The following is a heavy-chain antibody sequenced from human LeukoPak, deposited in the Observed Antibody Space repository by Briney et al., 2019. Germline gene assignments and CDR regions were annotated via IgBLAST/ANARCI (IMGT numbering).Heavy chain of an antibody. D-gene: IGHD3-22*01. CDR3: ARDENFGDNYDSSGYLLVFDY. V-gene: IGHV1-46*01. Sequence: ASVKVSCKASGYTFTGYYIHWLRQAPGQGLEWMGIINPSGGSTSYAQKFQGRVTMTRDTSTSTVYMELSSLRSEDTAVYYCARDENFGDNYDSSGYLLVFDYWGQGTLVTVSS. J-gene: IGHJ4*02. CDR2: INPSGGST. CDR1: GYTFTGYY.